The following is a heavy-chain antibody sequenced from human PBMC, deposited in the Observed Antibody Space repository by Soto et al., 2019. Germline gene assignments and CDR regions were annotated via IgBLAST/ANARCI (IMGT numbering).Heavy chain of an antibody. D-gene: IGHD3-10*01. CDR3: AKQRAGFGSGSDTYYFDD. V-gene: IGHV3-23*01. J-gene: IGHJ4*02. CDR1: GFTFSSNA. CDR2: ISGSGGTT. Sequence: HPGGSLRLSCIGSGFTFSSNAMSWVRQAPGKGLEWVSAISGSGGTTYYADSVKGRFAVSRDNSNNTLELQMNSLRAEDTAVYYCAKQRAGFGSGSDTYYFDDWGQGTLVTVSS.